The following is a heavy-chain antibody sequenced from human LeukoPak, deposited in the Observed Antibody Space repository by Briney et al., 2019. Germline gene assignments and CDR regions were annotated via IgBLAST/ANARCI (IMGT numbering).Heavy chain of an antibody. Sequence: SETLSLTCTVSGYSISSGYYWGWIRQAPGKGLEWIGSIYNSGSTYYNPSLKSRVTISVDMSKNQFSLKMSSVTAADTAVYYCARAYSSSWYWNWFDPWGQGTLVTVSS. V-gene: IGHV4-38-2*02. J-gene: IGHJ5*02. D-gene: IGHD6-13*01. CDR1: GYSISSGYY. CDR3: ARAYSSSWYWNWFDP. CDR2: IYNSGST.